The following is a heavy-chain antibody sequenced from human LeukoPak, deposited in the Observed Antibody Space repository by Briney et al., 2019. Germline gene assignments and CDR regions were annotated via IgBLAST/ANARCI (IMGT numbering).Heavy chain of an antibody. D-gene: IGHD4-17*01. Sequence: PGGSLRLSCAASGLTVGFKCMSWVRQAPGKGLEWVSSISSSSSYIYYADSVKGRFTISRDNAKNSLYLQMNSLRAEDTAVYYCAVTRVDYWGQGTLVTVSS. CDR2: ISSSSSYI. J-gene: IGHJ4*02. V-gene: IGHV3-21*01. CDR3: AVTRVDY. CDR1: GLTVGFKC.